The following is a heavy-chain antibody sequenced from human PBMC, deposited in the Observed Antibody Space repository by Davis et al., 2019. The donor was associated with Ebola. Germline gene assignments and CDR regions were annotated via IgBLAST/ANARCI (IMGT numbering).Heavy chain of an antibody. CDR2: ISSSGSTI. CDR1: GFTFSDYY. CDR3: AKMGDGIVVMNAVDF. J-gene: IGHJ4*02. D-gene: IGHD2-21*01. Sequence: GESLKISCAASGFTFSDYYMSWIRQAPGKGLEWVSYISSSGSTIYYADSVKGRFTISRDNSKNTLYLHMNSLRAEDTAVYYCAKMGDGIVVMNAVDFWGQGTLVSVSS. V-gene: IGHV3-11*01.